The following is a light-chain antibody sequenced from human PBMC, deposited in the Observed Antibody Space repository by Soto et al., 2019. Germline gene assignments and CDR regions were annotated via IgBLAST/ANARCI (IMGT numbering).Light chain of an antibody. V-gene: IGKV3D-20*02. Sequence: EIVLTQSPGTLSLSPGERATLFCRASQSVSSSYLAWYQQKPGQAPRLLIYGASSRATGIPDRFSGSGSGTDFTLTISSLEPEDVAVDYGQQRSNWPLTFGGGTKVDIK. CDR2: GAS. CDR1: QSVSSSY. CDR3: QQRSNWPLT. J-gene: IGKJ4*01.